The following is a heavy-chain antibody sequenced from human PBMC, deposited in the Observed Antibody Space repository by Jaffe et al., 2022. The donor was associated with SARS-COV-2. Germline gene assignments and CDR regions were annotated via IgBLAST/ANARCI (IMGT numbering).Heavy chain of an antibody. V-gene: IGHV3-48*03. CDR2: ISSSGSTI. D-gene: IGHD6-6*01. J-gene: IGHJ4*02. CDR1: GFTFSSYE. CDR3: ARYEYSSEPAGYFDY. Sequence: EVQLVESGGGLVQPGGSLRLSCAASGFTFSSYEMNWVRQAPGKGLEWVSYISSSGSTIYYADSVKGRFTISRDNAKNSLYLQMNSLRAEDTAVYYCARYEYSSEPAGYFDYWGQGTLVTVSS.